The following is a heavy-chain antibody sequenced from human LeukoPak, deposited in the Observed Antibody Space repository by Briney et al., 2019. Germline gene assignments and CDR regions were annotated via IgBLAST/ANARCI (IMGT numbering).Heavy chain of an antibody. J-gene: IGHJ4*02. Sequence: GGSLRLSCAASGFIFSGYTMNWVRQAPGKGLEWVPSISISSSYIYYADSVKGRFTISRDNAKNTLYLQMNSLRAEDTAVYYCARSGYYYHYDYWGQGTLVTVSS. D-gene: IGHD3-22*01. CDR1: GFIFSGYT. V-gene: IGHV3-21*01. CDR3: ARSGYYYHYDY. CDR2: ISISSSYI.